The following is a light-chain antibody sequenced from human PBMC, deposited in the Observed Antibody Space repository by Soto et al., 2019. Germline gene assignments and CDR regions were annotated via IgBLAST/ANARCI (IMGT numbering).Light chain of an antibody. CDR1: QIINTW. V-gene: IGKV1-5*03. Sequence: DIQMTQSPSTLSASVGDRVTITCRASQIINTWLAWYQQKPGKAPKLLIYRASNLVSGVPSRFSGSGSGTEFTPTISSLQPDDFSIYYCQQYETYSGTFGPGTKVDL. CDR3: QQYETYSGT. J-gene: IGKJ3*01. CDR2: RAS.